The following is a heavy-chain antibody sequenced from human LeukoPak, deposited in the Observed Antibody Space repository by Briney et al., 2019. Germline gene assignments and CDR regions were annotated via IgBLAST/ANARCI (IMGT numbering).Heavy chain of an antibody. Sequence: PGGSLRLSCAASGFTVSSNYMSWVRQAPGKGLEWVSVIYSGGSTYYADSVKGRFTISRDNSKNTLYLQMNSLRAEDTAVYYCARDGLDYGYVWGSYLPYYFDYWGQGTLVTVSS. CDR3: ARDGLDYGYVWGSYLPYYFDY. V-gene: IGHV3-66*02. D-gene: IGHD3-16*02. J-gene: IGHJ4*02. CDR2: IYSGGST. CDR1: GFTVSSNY.